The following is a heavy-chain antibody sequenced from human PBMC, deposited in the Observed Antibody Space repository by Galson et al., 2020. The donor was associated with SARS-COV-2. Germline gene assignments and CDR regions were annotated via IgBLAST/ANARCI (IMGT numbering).Heavy chain of an antibody. CDR3: ARDSSSWPYYYGMDV. CDR2: IKQDGSEK. V-gene: IGHV3-7*05. Sequence: TGGSLRLSCAASGFTFSSYWMGWVRQAPGKGLEWVANIKQDGSEKYYVDSVKGRFTISRDNTKNTLYLQMSSLRAEDTAVYYCARDSSSWPYYYGMDVWGQGTTVTVSS. CDR1: GFTFSSYW. J-gene: IGHJ6*02. D-gene: IGHD6-13*01.